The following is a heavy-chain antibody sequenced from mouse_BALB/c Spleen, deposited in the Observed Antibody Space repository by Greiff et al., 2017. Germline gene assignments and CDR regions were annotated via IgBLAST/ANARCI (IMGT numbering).Heavy chain of an antibody. CDR1: GFTFSSFG. D-gene: IGHD2-12*01. CDR2: ISSGSSTI. J-gene: IGHJ3*01. CDR3: ARGGLYEGFAY. V-gene: IGHV5-17*02. Sequence: EVKLQESGGGLVQPGGSRKLSCAASGFTFSSFGMHWVRQAPEKGLEWVAYISSGSSTIYYADTVKGRFTISRDNPKNTLFLQMTSLRSEDTAMYYCARGGLYEGFAYWGQGTLVTVSA.